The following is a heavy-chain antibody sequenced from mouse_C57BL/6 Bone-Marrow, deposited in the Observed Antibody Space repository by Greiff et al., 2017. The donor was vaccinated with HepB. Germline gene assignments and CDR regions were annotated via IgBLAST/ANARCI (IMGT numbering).Heavy chain of an antibody. Sequence: EVKVEESGPGLVKPSQTVFLTCTVTGISITTGNYRWSWLRQFPGNKLVGIVYSYDSGTITYNPSLTRRTTITRDTPKNQFFLEMNSLTAEDTATYYCARHDYGSSYYDFDDRGQGTTLTVAS. J-gene: IGHJ2*01. CDR1: GISITTGNYR. V-gene: IGHV3-5*01. D-gene: IGHD1-1*01. CDR3: ARHDYGSSYYDFDD. CDR2: SYDSGTI.